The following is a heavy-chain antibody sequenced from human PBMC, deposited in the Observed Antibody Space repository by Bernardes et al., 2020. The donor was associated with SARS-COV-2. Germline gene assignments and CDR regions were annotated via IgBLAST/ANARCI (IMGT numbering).Heavy chain of an antibody. V-gene: IGHV3-11*06. D-gene: IGHD3-22*01. CDR2: ISSSSSYI. Sequence: LSLTCTVSGCSISSGEYYWSWIRQPPGKGLEWVSSISSSSSYIYYADSVKGRFTISRDNAKNSLYLQMNSLRAEDTAVYYCARARRYDSSEEYFQHWGQGTLVTVSS. J-gene: IGHJ1*01. CDR3: ARARRYDSSEEYFQH. CDR1: GCSISSGEYY.